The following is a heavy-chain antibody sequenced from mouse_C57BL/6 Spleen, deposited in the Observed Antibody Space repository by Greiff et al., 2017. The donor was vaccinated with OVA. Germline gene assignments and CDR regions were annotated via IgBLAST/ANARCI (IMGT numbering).Heavy chain of an antibody. CDR2: INPGSGGT. CDR3: ARSGYGNYAMDY. V-gene: IGHV1-54*01. CDR1: GYAFTNYL. J-gene: IGHJ4*01. Sequence: QVQLQQSGAELVRPGTSVKVSCKASGYAFTNYLIEWVKQRPGQGLEWIGVINPGSGGTNYNEKFKGKATLTADKSSSTAYMQLSSLTSEDSAVYFCARSGYGNYAMDYWGQGTSVTVSS. D-gene: IGHD2-10*02.